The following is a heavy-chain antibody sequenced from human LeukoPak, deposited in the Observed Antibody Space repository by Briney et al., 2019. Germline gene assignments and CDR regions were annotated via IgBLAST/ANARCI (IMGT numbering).Heavy chain of an antibody. CDR2: INPNSGGT. V-gene: IGHV1-2*02. D-gene: IGHD3-16*01. CDR1: GYTFTGYY. CDR3: ARDRVYDYVWGTPPADAFDI. J-gene: IGHJ3*02. Sequence: GASVKVSCKASGYTFTGYYMHWVRQAPGQGLEWMGWINPNSGGTNYAQKFQGRVTMTRDTSISRAYMELSRLRSDDTAVYYCARDRVYDYVWGTPPADAFDIWGQGTMVTVSS.